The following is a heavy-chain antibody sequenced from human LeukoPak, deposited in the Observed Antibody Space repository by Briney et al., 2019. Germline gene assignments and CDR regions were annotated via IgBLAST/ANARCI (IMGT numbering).Heavy chain of an antibody. CDR3: ARANRGDRYYDFWSGYSNYYYYYYMDV. J-gene: IGHJ6*03. CDR2: ISAYNGNT. CDR1: GYTFTSYG. Sequence: ASVKVSCKASGYTFTSYGISWVRQAPGQGLEWMGWISAYNGNTNYAQKLQGRVTMTTDTSTSTAYMELRSLRSDDTAVYYCARANRGDRYYDFWSGYSNYYYYYYMDVWGKGTTVTVSS. D-gene: IGHD3-3*01. V-gene: IGHV1-18*01.